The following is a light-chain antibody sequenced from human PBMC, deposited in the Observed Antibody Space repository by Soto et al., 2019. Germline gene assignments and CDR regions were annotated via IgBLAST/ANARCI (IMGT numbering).Light chain of an antibody. V-gene: IGKV3-11*01. CDR2: DAS. CDR1: QSVSSY. CDR3: HQRNIWPPV. Sequence: EIVLTQSPATLSLSPGERATLSCRASQSVSSYFAWYQQKPGQAPRLLIYDASNRAPGIPARFSGSGSETDFTLTISSLEPEDFAVYYCHQRNIWPPVFGPGTKVDIK. J-gene: IGKJ3*01.